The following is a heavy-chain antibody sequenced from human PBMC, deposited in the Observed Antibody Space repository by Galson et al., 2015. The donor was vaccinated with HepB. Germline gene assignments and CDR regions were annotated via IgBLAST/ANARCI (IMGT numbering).Heavy chain of an antibody. D-gene: IGHD3-3*01. Sequence: TLSLTCAVSGGSISSSNWWSWVRQPPGKGLEWIGEIYHSGSTNYNPSLKSRVTISVDKSKNQFSLKLSSVTAADTAVYYCARVRARGYDFWSGYYPDAFDIWGQGTMVTVSS. V-gene: IGHV4-4*02. CDR1: GGSISSSNW. CDR2: IYHSGST. J-gene: IGHJ3*02. CDR3: ARVRARGYDFWSGYYPDAFDI.